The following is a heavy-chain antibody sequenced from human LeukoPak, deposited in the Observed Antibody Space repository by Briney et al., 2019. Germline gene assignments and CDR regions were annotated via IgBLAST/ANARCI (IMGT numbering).Heavy chain of an antibody. CDR2: ISYDGSNK. Sequence: PGESLRLSCAASGFTFSSYGMHWVRQAPGKGLEWVAVISYDGSNKYYADSMKGRFTISRDNSKNTLYLQMNSLRAEDTAVYYCAKGEYYDFWSGYSYYFDYWGQGTLVTVSS. J-gene: IGHJ4*02. D-gene: IGHD3-3*01. CDR1: GFTFSSYG. CDR3: AKGEYYDFWSGYSYYFDY. V-gene: IGHV3-30*18.